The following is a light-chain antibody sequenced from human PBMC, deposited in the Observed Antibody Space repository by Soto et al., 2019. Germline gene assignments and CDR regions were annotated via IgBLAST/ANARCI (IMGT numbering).Light chain of an antibody. CDR1: SSDVGSYNL. Sequence: QSALTQPASVSGSPGQSITISCTGTSSDVGSYNLVSWYQQHPGKAPKLMIYEGSKRPSGVSNRFSGSKSGNTASLTISGLQAEDEADYYCCSYAGSIPYVLGTGIKVTVL. CDR3: CSYAGSIPYV. V-gene: IGLV2-23*01. J-gene: IGLJ1*01. CDR2: EGS.